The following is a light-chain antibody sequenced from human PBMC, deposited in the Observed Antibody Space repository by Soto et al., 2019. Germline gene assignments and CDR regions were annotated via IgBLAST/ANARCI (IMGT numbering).Light chain of an antibody. CDR2: KAS. CDR1: QTISSW. V-gene: IGKV1-5*03. CDR3: QHYNSYSEA. J-gene: IGKJ1*01. Sequence: DIQMTQFPSTLSGSQRHRLTISGRASQTISSWLAWYQQKPGKAPKLLIYKASTLKRGVPSRFSGSGSGTEFTLTISSLQPDDFATYYCQHYNSYSEAFGQGTKVDIK.